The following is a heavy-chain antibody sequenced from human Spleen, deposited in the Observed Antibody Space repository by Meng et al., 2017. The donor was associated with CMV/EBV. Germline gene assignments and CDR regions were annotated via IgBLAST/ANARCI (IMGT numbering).Heavy chain of an antibody. CDR1: GFTYTRYY. CDR3: ARDGAVGAFDY. D-gene: IGHD1-26*01. J-gene: IGHJ4*02. V-gene: IGHV1-46*01. CDR2: INPSGGDT. Sequence: SCKASGFTYTRYYMHWVRQAPGQGLEWMGIINPSGGDTSYAQKFQGRVTMTSDTSTSTVYMELSNLRSEDTAVYYCARDGAVGAFDYWGQGTLVTVSS.